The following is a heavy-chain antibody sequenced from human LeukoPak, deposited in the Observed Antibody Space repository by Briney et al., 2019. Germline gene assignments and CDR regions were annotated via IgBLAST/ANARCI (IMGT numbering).Heavy chain of an antibody. Sequence: RASETLSLTCAVYGGSINNYYWSWIRQPAGKGLEWIGRIYTNSGNTNYNSTLKSRVTMSVDTSKNQFSLKLNSVTAADTAIYYCARVGRGTYWSYFDYWGQGILVTVSS. D-gene: IGHD1-26*01. J-gene: IGHJ4*02. CDR3: ARVGRGTYWSYFDY. V-gene: IGHV4-59*10. CDR1: GGSINNYY. CDR2: IYTNSGNT.